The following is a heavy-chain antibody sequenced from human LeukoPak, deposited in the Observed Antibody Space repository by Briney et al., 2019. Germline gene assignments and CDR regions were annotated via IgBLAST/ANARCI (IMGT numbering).Heavy chain of an antibody. Sequence: RAGGSLRLSCAASGFTFRSYAMSWVRQAPGKGLEWVSAISGSDGSTFYADSVKGRFIISRDNSKRTLYLQMNSLRMEDTAVYYCARLNDRYGSGNYVYWGQGTLVTVSS. CDR3: ARLNDRYGSGNYVY. V-gene: IGHV3-23*01. D-gene: IGHD3-10*01. J-gene: IGHJ4*02. CDR1: GFTFRSYA. CDR2: ISGSDGST.